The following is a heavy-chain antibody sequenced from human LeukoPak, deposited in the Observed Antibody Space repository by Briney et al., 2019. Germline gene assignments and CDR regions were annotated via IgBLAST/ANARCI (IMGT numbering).Heavy chain of an antibody. CDR2: INLDGSEK. D-gene: IGHD5-18*01. J-gene: IGHJ4*02. CDR3: ARGGYSYGYVDY. V-gene: IGHV3-7*03. Sequence: GGSLRLSCAASGFTFSSYWLSWVRQAPGKGLEWVANINLDGSEKYYVDSVKGRFTISRDNAKNSLYLQMNSLRAEDTAVYYCARGGYSYGYVDYWGQGTLVTVSS. CDR1: GFTFSSYW.